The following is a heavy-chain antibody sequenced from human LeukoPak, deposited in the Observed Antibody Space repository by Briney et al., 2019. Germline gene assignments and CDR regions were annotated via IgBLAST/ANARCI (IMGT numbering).Heavy chain of an antibody. Sequence: ASVKVSCKASGYTFTGYYMQWVRQAPGQGLEWMGRINPNSGGTNYAQKFQGRVTMTRDTSISTAYMELSRLTSDTTAVYYCARGSLRSLDTAMAPVGYWGQGTLVTVSS. V-gene: IGHV1-2*06. CDR1: GYTFTGYY. CDR2: INPNSGGT. D-gene: IGHD5-18*01. J-gene: IGHJ4*02. CDR3: ARGSLRSLDTAMAPVGY.